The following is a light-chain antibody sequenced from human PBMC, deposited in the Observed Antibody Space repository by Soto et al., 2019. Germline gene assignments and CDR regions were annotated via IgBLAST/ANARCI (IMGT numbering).Light chain of an antibody. CDR1: QSVDIN. V-gene: IGKV3-11*01. CDR3: QERTGWPPWT. CDR2: GGS. J-gene: IGKJ1*01. Sequence: EIVLTQSPATLSVSPGERVTLSCRASQSVDINLAWYQQKPGQAPKLLIHGGSTRATGISDRFSGSGSGTDFTLTISSLEPEDFAVYYCQERTGWPPWTFGQGTKVDIK.